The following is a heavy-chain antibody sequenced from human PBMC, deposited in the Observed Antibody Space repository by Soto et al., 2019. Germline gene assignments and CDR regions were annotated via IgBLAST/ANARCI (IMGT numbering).Heavy chain of an antibody. CDR2: ISDRGATT. D-gene: IGHD1-1*01. J-gene: IGHJ4*02. CDR1: GFTISSNA. CDR3: AKDKPGPTSFDY. V-gene: IGHV3-23*01. Sequence: GGSVRLSCAASGFTISSNAMYWVRQAPGKGLEWVSAISDRGATTHYADSVKGRFTISRDTSKNTLYLQLNTLRADDTAVYYCAKDKPGPTSFDYWGQGTLVTVSS.